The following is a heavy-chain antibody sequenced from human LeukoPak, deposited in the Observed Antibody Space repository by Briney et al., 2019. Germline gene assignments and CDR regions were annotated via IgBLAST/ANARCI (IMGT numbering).Heavy chain of an antibody. D-gene: IGHD6-13*01. CDR3: AKSGSSPPYYYYGMDV. V-gene: IGHV3-30*18. CDR2: ISFDGSNE. CDR1: GLSFSSHG. Sequence: HPGRSLRLSCAASGLSFSSHGMHWVRQAPGKGLEWVAVISFDGSNEYYADSVEGRFTISRDNSKNSLYLHMNSLRAEDTAVYYCAKSGSSPPYYYYGMDVWGQGTTVTVSS. J-gene: IGHJ6*02.